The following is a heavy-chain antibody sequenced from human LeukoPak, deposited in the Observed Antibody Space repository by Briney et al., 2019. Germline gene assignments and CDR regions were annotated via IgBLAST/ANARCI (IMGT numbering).Heavy chain of an antibody. Sequence: PGGSLTLSCAASGFTFSSNYMIWLRHAPGKGLECLSVIYSGGSTYYADSVKGRFTISRDNSKNTLYLQMNSLRAEDTAVYYCARDSRGARHFDYWGQGTLVTVSS. V-gene: IGHV3-53*01. CDR1: GFTFSSNY. CDR3: ARDSRGARHFDY. J-gene: IGHJ4*02. CDR2: IYSGGST. D-gene: IGHD1-26*01.